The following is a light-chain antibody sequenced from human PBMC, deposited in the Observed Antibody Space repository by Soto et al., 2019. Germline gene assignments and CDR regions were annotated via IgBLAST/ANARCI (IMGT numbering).Light chain of an antibody. V-gene: IGLV1-47*01. J-gene: IGLJ3*02. CDR3: AAWDDSLSGRV. CDR2: SND. Sequence: QSVLTPPPSASGTPGQRVTISFSGSSSNIGSNYVYWYQQLPGTAPKLLIYSNDQRPSGVPDRFSGSKSGTSASLAISGLRAEDEADYYCAAWDDSLSGRVFGGGTKLTVL. CDR1: SSNIGSNY.